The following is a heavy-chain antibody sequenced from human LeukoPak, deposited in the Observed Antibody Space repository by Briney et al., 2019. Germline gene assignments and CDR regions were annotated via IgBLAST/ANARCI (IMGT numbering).Heavy chain of an antibody. J-gene: IGHJ4*02. V-gene: IGHV1-69*11. Sequence: LVKVSCKASGGTFSSYAFSWVRQAPGQGLEWMGRIIPILATEFYAQKVQDRLTITADPSTSTAYMELSSLRSDDTAVYYCARDRRAAGGFFSPEYWGQGTQVTVSS. CDR3: ARDRRAAGGFFSPEY. CDR1: GGTFSSYA. CDR2: IIPILATE. D-gene: IGHD6-13*01.